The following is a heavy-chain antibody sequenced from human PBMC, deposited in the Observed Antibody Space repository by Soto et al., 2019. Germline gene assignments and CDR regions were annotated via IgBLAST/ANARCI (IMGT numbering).Heavy chain of an antibody. V-gene: IGHV1-69*08. J-gene: IGHJ5*02. CDR1: GGTFSTST. Sequence: QVQLVQSGAEVKKPGSSVKVSCKASGGTFSTSTFTWVRQAPGQGLEWMGRTIPLLNVADYAQDFQGRLTITADKSTSTTYMELTSQISKVTAVYYCARDSPIGSTFSGYDAIDAWGQGTLVTVSS. CDR3: ARDSPIGSTFSGYDAIDA. D-gene: IGHD5-12*01. CDR2: TIPLLNVA.